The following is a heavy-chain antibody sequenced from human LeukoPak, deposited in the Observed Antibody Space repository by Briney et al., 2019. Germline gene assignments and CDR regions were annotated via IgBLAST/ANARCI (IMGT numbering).Heavy chain of an antibody. V-gene: IGHV4-38-2*02. CDR2: IYHSGST. D-gene: IGHD2-8*01. J-gene: IGHJ6*03. CDR3: ARGIVLMVYAPDYMDV. Sequence: PSETLSLTCTVSGYSISSGYYWGWIRQPPGKGLEWIGSIYHSGSTYYNPSLKSRVTISVDTSKNQFSLKLSSVTAADTAVYYCARGIVLMVYAPDYMDVWGKGTTVTVSS. CDR1: GYSISSGYY.